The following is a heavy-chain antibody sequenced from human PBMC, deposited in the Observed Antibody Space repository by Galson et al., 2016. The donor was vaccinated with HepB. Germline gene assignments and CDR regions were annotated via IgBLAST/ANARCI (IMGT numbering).Heavy chain of an antibody. CDR3: STYHR. Sequence: SLRLSSAASGFSFSGSAMYWVRQASGKGLEWVGHIRSKTNNYARIYAASVKGRFTISRDDSKNTVYLQMNSLKTEDTAIYYCSTYHRWGQGTLVTVSS. CDR2: IRSKTNNYAR. J-gene: IGHJ4*02. CDR1: GFSFSGSA. D-gene: IGHD2-2*01. V-gene: IGHV3-73*01.